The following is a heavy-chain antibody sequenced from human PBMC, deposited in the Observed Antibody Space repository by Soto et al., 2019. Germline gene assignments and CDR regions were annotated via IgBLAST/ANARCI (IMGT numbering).Heavy chain of an antibody. CDR2: IKSKTDGGTT. CDR3: TTDVNHGDYSFDY. Sequence: EVQLVESGGGLVKHGGSLRLSCAASGFTFNNAWVNWVRQAPGKGLEWVGRIKSKTDGGTTDYAAPVKGRFTISRDDSKNTLYLQMNSLKTEDTAVYYCTTDVNHGDYSFDYWGQGTLVTVSS. V-gene: IGHV3-15*01. CDR1: GFTFNNAW. D-gene: IGHD4-17*01. J-gene: IGHJ4*02.